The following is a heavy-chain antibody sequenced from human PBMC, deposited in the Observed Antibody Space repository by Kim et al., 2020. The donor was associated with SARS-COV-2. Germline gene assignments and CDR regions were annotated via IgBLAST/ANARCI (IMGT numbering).Heavy chain of an antibody. V-gene: IGHV4-59*13. D-gene: IGHD3-22*01. CDR3: ARAEGAEYYYDSSGLLSFDY. Sequence: SETLSLTCTVSGGSISSYYWSWIRQPPGKGLEWIGYIYYSGSTNYNPSLKSRVSISVDTSKNQFSLKLSSVTAADTAVYYCARAEGAEYYYDSSGLLSFDYWGQGTLVTVSS. CDR2: IYYSGST. CDR1: GGSISSYY. J-gene: IGHJ4*02.